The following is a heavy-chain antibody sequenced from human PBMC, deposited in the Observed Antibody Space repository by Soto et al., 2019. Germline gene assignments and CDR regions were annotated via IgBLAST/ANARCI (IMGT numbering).Heavy chain of an antibody. Sequence: SETLSLTCTVSGASMNSYHWSWIRQPAGKGLEWIGHIHSSGSTNYNPSLKSRVTMSVDTSKNQFSLRLMSLTAADTAVYYCARDQGVAAAGITWFDPWGQGTPVTVSS. CDR2: IHSSGST. D-gene: IGHD6-13*01. J-gene: IGHJ5*02. CDR1: GASMNSYH. V-gene: IGHV4-4*07. CDR3: ARDQGVAAAGITWFDP.